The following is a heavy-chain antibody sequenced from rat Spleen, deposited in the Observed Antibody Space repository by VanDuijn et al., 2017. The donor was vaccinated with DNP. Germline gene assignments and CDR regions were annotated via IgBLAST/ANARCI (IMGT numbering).Heavy chain of an antibody. D-gene: IGHD5-1*01. V-gene: IGHV5S23*01. Sequence: EVQLVESGGGSVQPGRSLKLSCAASGFTFSDYNMAWVRQAPEKGLEWVASIGVGGDKTYYRDSVKGRFTISRDNAKNTQYLQMDSLRSEDTATYYCARLGALDYWGQGVMVTVSS. CDR2: IGVGGDKT. CDR1: GFTFSDYN. CDR3: ARLGALDY. J-gene: IGHJ2*01.